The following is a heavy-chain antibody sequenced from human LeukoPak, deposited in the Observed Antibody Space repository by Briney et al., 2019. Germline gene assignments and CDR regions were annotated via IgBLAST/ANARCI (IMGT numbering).Heavy chain of an antibody. D-gene: IGHD2-2*01. CDR2: ISSNGGST. J-gene: IGHJ6*03. CDR1: GFTFSSYS. V-gene: IGHV3-64*01. CDR3: ARDRSYCSSTSCYADYYMDV. Sequence: GGSLRLSCAASGFTFSSYSMNWVRQAPGKGLEYVSAISSNGGSTYYANSVKGRFTISRDNSKNTLYLQMGGLRAEDMAVYYCARDRSYCSSTSCYADYYMDVWGKGTTVTISS.